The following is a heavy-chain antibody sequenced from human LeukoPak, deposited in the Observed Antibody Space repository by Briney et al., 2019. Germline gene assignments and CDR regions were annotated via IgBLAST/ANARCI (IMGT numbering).Heavy chain of an antibody. CDR1: GFTFSSYA. CDR2: ISGSGGST. J-gene: IGHJ4*02. V-gene: IGHV3-23*01. D-gene: IGHD3-9*01. CDR3: AKGGVLRYFDWLPVYPRSNLGPFDY. Sequence: GGSLRFSCAASGFTFSSYAMSWVRQAPGKGLEWVSAISGSGGSTYYADSVKGRFTISRDNSKNTLYLQTNSLRAEDTAVYYCAKGGVLRYFDWLPVYPRSNLGPFDYWGQGTLVTVSS.